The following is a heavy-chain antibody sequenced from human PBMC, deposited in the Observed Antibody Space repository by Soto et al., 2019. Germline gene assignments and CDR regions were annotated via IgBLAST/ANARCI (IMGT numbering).Heavy chain of an antibody. D-gene: IGHD3-3*01. Sequence: SETLSLTCTVSGGSISSGGYYWSWIRQHPGKGLEWIGYIYYSGSTYYNPSLKSRVTISVDTSKNQFSLKLSSVTAADTAVYYCAIFSMNDVWSEESWDILDYWGQGTLVTVSS. CDR3: AIFSMNDVWSEESWDILDY. CDR1: GGSISSGGYY. J-gene: IGHJ4*02. CDR2: IYYSGST. V-gene: IGHV4-31*03.